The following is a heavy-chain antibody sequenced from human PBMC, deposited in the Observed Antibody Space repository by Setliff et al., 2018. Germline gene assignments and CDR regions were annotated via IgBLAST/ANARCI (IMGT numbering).Heavy chain of an antibody. D-gene: IGHD2-15*01. CDR3: ASAEVVVAP. Sequence: GASVKVSCKASGYTFTTYGVHWVRQAPGQMLEWMGWINAANDNTKYSQKFQGRVTITRDTSASTVYMELSSLRYEDTAVYYCASAEVVVAPWGQGTLVTVS. J-gene: IGHJ4*02. V-gene: IGHV1-3*01. CDR1: GYTFTTYG. CDR2: INAANDNT.